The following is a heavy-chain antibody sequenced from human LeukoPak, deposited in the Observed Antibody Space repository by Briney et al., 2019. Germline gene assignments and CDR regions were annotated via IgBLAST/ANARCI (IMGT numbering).Heavy chain of an antibody. J-gene: IGHJ6*02. CDR3: AREEDIVVVPAARQFFTGMDV. D-gene: IGHD2-2*01. CDR1: GYTLTELS. CDR2: FDPEDGET. Sequence: ASVKVSCKVSGYTLTELSMHWVRQAPGKGLEWMGGFDPEDGETIYAQKFQGRVTMTEDTSTDTAYMELSSLRSDDTAVYYCAREEDIVVVPAARQFFTGMDVWGQGTTVTVSS. V-gene: IGHV1-24*01.